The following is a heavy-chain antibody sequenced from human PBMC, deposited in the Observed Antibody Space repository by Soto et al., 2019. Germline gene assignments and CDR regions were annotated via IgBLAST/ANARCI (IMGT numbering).Heavy chain of an antibody. Sequence: QVQLVESGGGVVQPGRSLRLSCAASGFTFSSYGMHWVRQAPGKGLEWVAVLWYDGSNKYYADSVKGRFTISRDNSKNTLYLKMKSLRDEDTAMYYCARGRGEYRRGWCYFDYWGQGTLVTVSS. CDR2: LWYDGSNK. CDR1: GFTFSSYG. CDR3: ARGRGEYRRGWCYFDY. D-gene: IGHD6-13*01. J-gene: IGHJ4*02. V-gene: IGHV3-33*01.